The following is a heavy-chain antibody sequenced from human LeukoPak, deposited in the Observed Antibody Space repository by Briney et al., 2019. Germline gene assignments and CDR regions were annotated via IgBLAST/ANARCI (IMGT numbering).Heavy chain of an antibody. J-gene: IGHJ4*02. Sequence: SETLSLTCAVYGGSFSGYYWSWIRQPPGKGLEWIGEINHSGSTNYNPSLKSRVTISVDTSKNQFSLKLSSVTAADTAVYYCARTESTMVRGVIVDYWGQGTLVTVSS. CDR3: ARTESTMVRGVIVDY. CDR2: INHSGST. D-gene: IGHD3-10*01. CDR1: GGSFSGYY. V-gene: IGHV4-34*01.